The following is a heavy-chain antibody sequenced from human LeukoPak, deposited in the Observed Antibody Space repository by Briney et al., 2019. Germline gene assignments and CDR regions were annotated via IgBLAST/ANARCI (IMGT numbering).Heavy chain of an antibody. J-gene: IGHJ4*02. CDR3: AKAPGEESYSLFDY. D-gene: IGHD2-21*01. CDR1: GFTFSSYG. V-gene: IGHV3-30*18. CDR2: ISYDGSNK. Sequence: GGSLRLSCAASGFTFSSYGMHWVRQAPGKGLEWVAVISYDGSNKYYADSVKGRFTISRDNSKNTLYLQMNSLRAGDTAVYYCAKAPGEESYSLFDYWGQGTLVTVSS.